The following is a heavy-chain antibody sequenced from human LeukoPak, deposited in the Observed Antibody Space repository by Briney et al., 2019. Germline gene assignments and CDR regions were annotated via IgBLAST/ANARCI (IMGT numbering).Heavy chain of an antibody. CDR2: ISSSGKA. CDR1: GGSITTTDFD. Sequence: SETLSFTCAVSGGSITTTDFDWAWIRQPPGQGFEWIATISSSGKAYYYPSLMSRVTISVDTSKNQFSLDVTSVTAADTGLFYCARFKGGTGFDYWGRGILVIVS. J-gene: IGHJ4*02. V-gene: IGHV4-39*01. CDR3: ARFKGGTGFDY. D-gene: IGHD1-26*01.